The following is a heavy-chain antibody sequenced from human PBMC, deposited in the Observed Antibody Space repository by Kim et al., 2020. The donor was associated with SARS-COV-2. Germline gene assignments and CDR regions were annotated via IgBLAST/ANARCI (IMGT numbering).Heavy chain of an antibody. CDR3: AKDRGSYLYY. D-gene: IGHD5-12*01. V-gene: IGHV3-23*01. CDR2: ISGSGGST. J-gene: IGHJ4*02. CDR1: GFTISSYA. Sequence: GGSLRLSCAASGFTISSYAMSWVRQAPGKGLEWVSAISGSGGSTYYADSVKGRITTSRDTSKNTLYLQMNSLRAEDTAAYYCAKDRGSYLYYWGQGTLVT.